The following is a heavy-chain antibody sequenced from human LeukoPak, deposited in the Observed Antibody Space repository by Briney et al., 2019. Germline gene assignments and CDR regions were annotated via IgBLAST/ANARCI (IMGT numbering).Heavy chain of an antibody. CDR3: ANRLRLGELSLPTYFDY. CDR1: GFTFSSYA. Sequence: GGCLRLSCAASGFTFSSYAMSWVRQAPGKGLEWVSAISGSGGSTYYADSVKGRFTISRDNSKNTLYLQMNSLRAEDTAVYYCANRLRLGELSLPTYFDYWGQGTLVTVSS. V-gene: IGHV3-23*01. CDR2: ISGSGGST. D-gene: IGHD3-16*02. J-gene: IGHJ4*02.